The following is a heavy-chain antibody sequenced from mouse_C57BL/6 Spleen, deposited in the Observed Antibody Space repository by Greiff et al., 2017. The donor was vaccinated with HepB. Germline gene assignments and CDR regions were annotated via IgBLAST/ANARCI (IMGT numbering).Heavy chain of an antibody. CDR1: GYTFTDYY. V-gene: IGHV1-26*01. CDR2: INPNNGGT. Sequence: EVQLQQSGPELVKPGASVKISCKASGYTFTDYYMNWVKQSHGKSLEWIGDINPNNGGTSYNQKFKGKATLTVDKSSSTAYMELRSLTSEDSAVYYCARQGGLEGFAYWGQGTLVTVSA. J-gene: IGHJ3*01. CDR3: ARQGGLEGFAY.